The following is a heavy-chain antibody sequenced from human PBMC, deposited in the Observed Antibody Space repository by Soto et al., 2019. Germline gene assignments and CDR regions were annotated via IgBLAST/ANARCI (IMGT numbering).Heavy chain of an antibody. CDR2: ISYDGSNK. D-gene: IGHD3-3*01. V-gene: IGHV3-30-3*01. Sequence: PGGSLRLSCAASGFTFSSYAMHWVRQAPGKGLEWVAVISYDGSNKYYADSVKGRFTISRDNSKNTLYLQMNSLRAEYTAVYYCARRERFLESYMDVWGKGTTVTVSS. CDR3: ARRERFLESYMDV. CDR1: GFTFSSYA. J-gene: IGHJ6*03.